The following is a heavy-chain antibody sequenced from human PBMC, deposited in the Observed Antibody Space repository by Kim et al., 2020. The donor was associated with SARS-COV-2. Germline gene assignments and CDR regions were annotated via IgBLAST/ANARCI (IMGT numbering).Heavy chain of an antibody. CDR3: AKQLRYFDWLFEYFLFDY. J-gene: IGHJ4*02. CDR1: GFTFSSYA. D-gene: IGHD3-9*01. Sequence: GGSLRLSCAASGFTFSSYAMSWVRQATGKGLEWVSAISGSGGSTYYADSVKGRFTISRDNSKNTLYLQMNSLRAEDTAVYYCAKQLRYFDWLFEYFLFDYWGQGTLVTVSS. CDR2: ISGSGGST. V-gene: IGHV3-23*01.